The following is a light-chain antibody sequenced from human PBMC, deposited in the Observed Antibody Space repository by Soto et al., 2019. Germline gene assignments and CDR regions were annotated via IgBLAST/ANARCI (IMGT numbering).Light chain of an antibody. Sequence: QSALAQPASVSGSPGQSITISCTGTTSDVGRYDYVSWFQQHPGKAPKLIIYDVSHWPSGVSHRFSGSKSGNTASQTISGLQAEDESDYYCSSFTTSTTFVFGTGTKVTVL. CDR1: TSDVGRYDY. CDR3: SSFTTSTTFV. CDR2: DVS. J-gene: IGLJ1*01. V-gene: IGLV2-14*03.